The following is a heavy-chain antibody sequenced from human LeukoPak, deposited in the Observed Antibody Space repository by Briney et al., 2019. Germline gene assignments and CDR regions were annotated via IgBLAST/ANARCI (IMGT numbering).Heavy chain of an antibody. CDR2: ISYTWST. Sequence: SETLSLTCTVSGGSISSYYWSWIRQPPGKGLEWIGYISYTWSTNYSPPLKSRVTISIDTSKNQFSLNLSSVTAADTAVYYCARSGMYSGSYYRPYPFDYWGQGTLVTVSS. CDR1: GGSISSYY. V-gene: IGHV4-59*08. D-gene: IGHD3-10*01. J-gene: IGHJ4*02. CDR3: ARSGMYSGSYYRPYPFDY.